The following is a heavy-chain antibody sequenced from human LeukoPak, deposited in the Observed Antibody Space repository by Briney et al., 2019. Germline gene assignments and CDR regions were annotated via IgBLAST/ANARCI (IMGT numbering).Heavy chain of an antibody. CDR3: AIIRGSSSWYWFDP. D-gene: IGHD6-13*01. Sequence: PSETLSLTCAVYGGSFSGYYWSWIRQPPGKGLEWIGEINHSGSTNYNPSLKSRVTISVDTSKNQFSLKLSSVTAADTAVYYCAIIRGSSSWYWFDPWGQGTLVTVSS. V-gene: IGHV4-34*01. CDR1: GGSFSGYY. J-gene: IGHJ5*02. CDR2: INHSGST.